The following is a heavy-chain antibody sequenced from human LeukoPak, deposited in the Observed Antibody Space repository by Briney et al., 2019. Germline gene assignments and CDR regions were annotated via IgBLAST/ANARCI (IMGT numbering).Heavy chain of an antibody. D-gene: IGHD7-27*01. CDR2: ISGSGGST. Sequence: GGSLRLSCAASGFTLDNYGMSWVRQAPGKGLEWVSAISGSGGSTYYADSVKGRFTISRDNSKNTLYLQMNSLRAEDTAVYYCAKDGSLGKSPSQYYFDYWGQGTLVTVSS. CDR3: AKDGSLGKSPSQYYFDY. J-gene: IGHJ4*02. V-gene: IGHV3-23*01. CDR1: GFTLDNYG.